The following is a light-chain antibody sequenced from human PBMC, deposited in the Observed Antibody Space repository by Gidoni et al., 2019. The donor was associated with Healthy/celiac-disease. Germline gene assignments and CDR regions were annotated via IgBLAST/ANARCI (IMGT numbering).Light chain of an antibody. CDR2: AAS. V-gene: IGKV1-9*01. Sequence: DIRLTQSPSFLSASVGDRVTITCRASKGISSYLAWYQQKPGKAPKLLIYAASTLQSGVPSRFSGSGSGTDFTLTISSLQPEDFATYYCQQLNSYLYSFGQGTQLEIK. CDR3: QQLNSYLYS. J-gene: IGKJ2*03. CDR1: KGISSY.